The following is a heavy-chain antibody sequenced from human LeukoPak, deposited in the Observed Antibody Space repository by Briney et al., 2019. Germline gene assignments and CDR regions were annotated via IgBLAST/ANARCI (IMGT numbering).Heavy chain of an antibody. CDR3: ARETVGIDY. Sequence: GGSLRLSCAGSGFSFSSYGMHWVRQAPGKGLEWMAFIRSDGSNKYYADSVRGRFTISRDNAKNSLYLQMNSLRAEDTAMYYCARETVGIDYWGQGTLVTVSS. CDR1: GFSFSSYG. D-gene: IGHD4-23*01. J-gene: IGHJ4*02. CDR2: IRSDGSNK. V-gene: IGHV3-30*02.